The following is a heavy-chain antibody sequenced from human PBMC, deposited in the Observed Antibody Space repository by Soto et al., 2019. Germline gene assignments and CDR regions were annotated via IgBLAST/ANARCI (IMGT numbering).Heavy chain of an antibody. CDR3: ARGRYCLTGRCFPNWFDS. Sequence: SETLSLTCSVSGDSTSTVDYFWAWIRQPPGQALEYIGYIYKSTTTYYNPSFESRVAISLDTSKSQFSLTVTSVTAADTAVYFCARGRYCLTGRCFPNWFDSRGQGTLVTVSS. CDR2: IYKSTTT. J-gene: IGHJ5*01. D-gene: IGHD2-15*01. CDR1: GDSTSTVDYF. V-gene: IGHV4-30-4*01.